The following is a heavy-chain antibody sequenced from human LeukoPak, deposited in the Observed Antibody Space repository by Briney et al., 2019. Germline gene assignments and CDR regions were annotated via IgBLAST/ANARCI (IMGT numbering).Heavy chain of an antibody. CDR1: GFTFSSYA. CDR2: ISYDGSKK. V-gene: IGHV3-30-3*01. CDR3: XXAGSSGYYLCVDY. Sequence: GGSLRLSCAASGFTFSSYAMSWVRQAPGKGLEWVAVISYDGSKKYYADSVKGRFTISRDNSKNTLYLQMNSLRAEDTAVYYXXXAGSSGYYLCVDYWGQGTLVTVSS. D-gene: IGHD3-22*01. J-gene: IGHJ4*02.